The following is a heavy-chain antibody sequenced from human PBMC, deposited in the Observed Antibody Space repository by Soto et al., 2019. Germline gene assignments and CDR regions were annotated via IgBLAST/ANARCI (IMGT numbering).Heavy chain of an antibody. CDR3: TTDSHIEVKWAFVI. V-gene: IGHV3-15*01. CDR2: IKSKTDGGTT. CDR1: GFTFSNAW. Sequence: GGSLRLSCAASGFTFSNAWMSWVRQAPGKGLEWVGRIKSKTDGGTTDYAAPVKGRFTISRDDSKNTLYLQMNSLKTEDTAVYYCTTDSHIEVKWAFVIWYQGTMLAFSS. J-gene: IGHJ3*02. D-gene: IGHD5-12*01.